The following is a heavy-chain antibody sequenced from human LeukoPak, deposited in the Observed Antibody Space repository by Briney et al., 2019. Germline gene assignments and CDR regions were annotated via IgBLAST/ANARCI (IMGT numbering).Heavy chain of an antibody. V-gene: IGHV3-74*01. CDR2: INTDGSST. Sequence: GGSLRLSCAASGFAFSSYWMHWVRQAPGKGLVWVSRINTDGSSTTYADSVKGRFTISRDNAKNTLYLQMNSLSAEDTAVYYCARGYSSSYRIDYWGQGTLVTVSS. CDR1: GFAFSSYW. J-gene: IGHJ4*02. CDR3: ARGYSSSYRIDY. D-gene: IGHD6-6*01.